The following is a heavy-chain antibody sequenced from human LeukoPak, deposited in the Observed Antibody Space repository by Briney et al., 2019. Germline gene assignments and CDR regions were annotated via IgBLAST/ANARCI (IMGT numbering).Heavy chain of an antibody. D-gene: IGHD3-22*01. CDR2: ISRSGEYI. CDR1: GFTFSAYS. Sequence: GGSLRLSCAASGFTFSAYSMNWVRQAPGKGLEWVSCISRSGEYIYYADSVKGRITISRDNAKNSLYLQMNGLRAEDTAVYHCARKLYYYDTSPAGWFDPWGQGTVVTVS. V-gene: IGHV3-21*01. CDR3: ARKLYYYDTSPAGWFDP. J-gene: IGHJ5*02.